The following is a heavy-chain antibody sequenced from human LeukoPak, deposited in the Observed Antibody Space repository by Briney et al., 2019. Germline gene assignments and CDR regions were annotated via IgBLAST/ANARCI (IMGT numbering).Heavy chain of an antibody. J-gene: IGHJ2*01. V-gene: IGHV4-4*07. CDR2: IYTSGST. Sequence: SETLSLTCTVSGHSISSYYWSWIRQPAGKGLEWIGRIYTSGSTNYNPSLKSRVTMSVDTSKNQFSLKLSSVTAADTAVYCARARRCSSTSCYFDRYFDLWGRGTLVTVSS. CDR1: GHSISSYY. D-gene: IGHD2-2*01. CDR3: ARARRCSSTSCYFDRYFDL.